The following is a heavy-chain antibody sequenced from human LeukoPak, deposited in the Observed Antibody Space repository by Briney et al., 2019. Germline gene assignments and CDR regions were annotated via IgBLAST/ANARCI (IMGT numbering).Heavy chain of an antibody. Sequence: RPGGSLRLSCAASGFTFSSYEMNWVRQAPGKGLEWVSYISSSGSTIYYADSVKGRFTISRDNAKNSLYLQMNSLRAEDTAVYYCARKVTMVRGDPGYFDYWGQGTLVTVSS. CDR3: ARKVTMVRGDPGYFDY. V-gene: IGHV3-48*03. CDR2: ISSSGSTI. J-gene: IGHJ4*02. D-gene: IGHD3-10*01. CDR1: GFTFSSYE.